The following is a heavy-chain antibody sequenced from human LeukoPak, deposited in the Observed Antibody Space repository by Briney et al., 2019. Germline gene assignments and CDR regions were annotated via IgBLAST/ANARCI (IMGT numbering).Heavy chain of an antibody. CDR2: ITGSGDNT. J-gene: IGHJ4*02. D-gene: IGHD2-8*01. Sequence: GGSLRLSYAASGFTFNSHDMGWVRQAPGKGLEWVSRITGSGDNTYYADSVKGRFTISRDNSKNTVHLQMNSLTAEDTAMYYCARRYCTNGNCFGFTLDCWGQGTLVTVSS. V-gene: IGHV3-23*01. CDR3: ARRYCTNGNCFGFTLDC. CDR1: GFTFNSHD.